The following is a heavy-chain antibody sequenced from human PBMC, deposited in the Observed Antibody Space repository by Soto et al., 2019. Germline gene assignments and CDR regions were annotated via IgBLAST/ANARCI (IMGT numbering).Heavy chain of an antibody. CDR1: GGSMRNYF. V-gene: IGHV4-59*01. Sequence: ASETLSLTCTVSGGSMRNYFWTWIRQPPGKGLEWIGYIHYSGTTSFFPSYNPSLRSRVTISEDTSKNQFSLKLLSVTTADTAVYFCAAGEASSRNLAPYYLDSWGQGTLVTV. D-gene: IGHD6-13*01. CDR2: IHYSGTT. J-gene: IGHJ4*02. CDR3: AAGEASSRNLAPYYLDS.